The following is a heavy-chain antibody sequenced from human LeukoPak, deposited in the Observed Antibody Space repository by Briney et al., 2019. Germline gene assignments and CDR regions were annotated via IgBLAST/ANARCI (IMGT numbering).Heavy chain of an antibody. J-gene: IGHJ4*02. CDR2: ISSSSSYI. CDR1: GFTFSSYG. V-gene: IGHV3-21*01. CDR3: ARGEEKATITALDS. D-gene: IGHD5-24*01. Sequence: PGRSLRLSCAASGFTFSSYGMHWVRQAPGKGLEWVSAISSSSSYIYYADSIKGRFTISRDNAENSLYLQMNSLRAVDTAVYFCARGEEKATITALDSWGQGTLVTVSS.